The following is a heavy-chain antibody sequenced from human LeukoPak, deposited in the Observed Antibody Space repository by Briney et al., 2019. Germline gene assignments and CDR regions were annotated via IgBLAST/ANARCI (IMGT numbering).Heavy chain of an antibody. V-gene: IGHV4-59*08. CDR3: ARRRRVLYYMDV. Sequence: SETLSLTCTVPGGSISSSYWSWIRQPPGKGLEWIGYIYNSGSTNYNPSLESRITISVDTSKNQFSLKLSSVTAADTAVYYCARRRRVLYYMDVWGKGTTVTISS. J-gene: IGHJ6*03. CDR2: IYNSGST. CDR1: GGSISSSY.